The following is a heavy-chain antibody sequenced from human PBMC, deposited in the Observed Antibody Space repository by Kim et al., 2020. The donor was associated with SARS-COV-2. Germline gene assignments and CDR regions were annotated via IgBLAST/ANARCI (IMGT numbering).Heavy chain of an antibody. CDR2: ISGSGGST. V-gene: IGHV3-23*01. J-gene: IGHJ4*02. CDR3: AKDLSLYYYDSIPPPY. CDR1: GFTFSSYA. Sequence: GGSLRLSCAASGFTFSSYAMSWVRQAPGKGLEWVSAISGSGGSTYYADSVKGRFTISRDNSKNTLYLQMNSLRAEDTAVYYCAKDLSLYYYDSIPPPYWGQGTLVTVSS. D-gene: IGHD3-22*01.